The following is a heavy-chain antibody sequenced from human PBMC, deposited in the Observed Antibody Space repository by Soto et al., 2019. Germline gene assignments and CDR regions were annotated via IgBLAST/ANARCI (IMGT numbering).Heavy chain of an antibody. CDR3: ATILDSYGYNSVDY. D-gene: IGHD5-18*01. V-gene: IGHV3-23*01. CDR2: ISGSGGST. CDR1: GFTFSSYA. J-gene: IGHJ4*02. Sequence: VQLLESGGGLVQPGGSLRLSCAASGFTFSSYAMSWVRQAPGKGLEWVSAISGSGGSTYYADSVKGRFTISRDNSKNTLYLQMNSLRAEDTAVYYCATILDSYGYNSVDYWGEGTLITVSS.